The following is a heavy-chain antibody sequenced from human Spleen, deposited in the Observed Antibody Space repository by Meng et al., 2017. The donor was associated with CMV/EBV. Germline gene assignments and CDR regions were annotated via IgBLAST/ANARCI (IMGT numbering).Heavy chain of an antibody. CDR3: ARGSPPLYDFWSGYYTRNYYYYYGMDV. CDR1: GGSISSSNFY. Sequence: SETLSLTCTVSGGSISSSNFYWGWIRQPPGKGLEWIGSIYYSGTTFYNPSLKSRVIISVDTSKNQFSLNLTSVTAADTAVYYCARGSPPLYDFWSGYYTRNYYYYYGMDVWGQGTTVTVSS. J-gene: IGHJ6*02. D-gene: IGHD3-3*01. CDR2: IYYSGTT. V-gene: IGHV4-39*07.